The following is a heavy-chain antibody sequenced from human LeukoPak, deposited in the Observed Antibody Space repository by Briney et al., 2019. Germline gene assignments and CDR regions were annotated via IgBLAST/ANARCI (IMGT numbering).Heavy chain of an antibody. CDR1: GGSISSYY. V-gene: IGHV4-4*09. J-gene: IGHJ6*03. Sequence: SETLSFTCTVSGGSISSYYWSWIRQPPGKGLEWIGYIYTSGSTNYNPSLKSRVTISVDTSKNQFSLKLNSVTAADTAVYYCAVSFYYYYYMDVWGKGTTVTVSS. CDR2: IYTSGST. CDR3: AVSFYYYYYMDV.